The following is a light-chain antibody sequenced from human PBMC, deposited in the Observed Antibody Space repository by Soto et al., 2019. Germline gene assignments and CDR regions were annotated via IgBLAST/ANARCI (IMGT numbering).Light chain of an antibody. CDR3: QQFSSYPLT. CDR1: QRISSSS. V-gene: IGKV3-20*01. J-gene: IGKJ4*01. CDR2: DAS. Sequence: EIVLRQSPGTLSLSPGERATLSCRASQRISSSSLAWYQQKPGQAPRLLIYDASNRATGIPDRFSGSGSGTDFTLTISRLEPEDFAVYYCQQFSSYPLTFGGGTKVHIK.